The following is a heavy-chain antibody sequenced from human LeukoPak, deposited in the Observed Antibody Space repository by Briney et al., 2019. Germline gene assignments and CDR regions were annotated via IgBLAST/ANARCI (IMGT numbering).Heavy chain of an antibody. J-gene: IGHJ4*02. CDR1: GFTFSSYW. V-gene: IGHV3-74*01. D-gene: IGHD5-24*01. CDR2: INSDGSST. CDR3: AKDGRWLQLEYYFDY. Sequence: GGSLRLSCAASGFTFSSYWMHWVRQAPGKRLVWVSRINSDGSSTSYADSVKGRFTIFRDNAKNSLYLQMNSLRAEDTAFYYCAKDGRWLQLEYYFDYWGQGTLVTVSS.